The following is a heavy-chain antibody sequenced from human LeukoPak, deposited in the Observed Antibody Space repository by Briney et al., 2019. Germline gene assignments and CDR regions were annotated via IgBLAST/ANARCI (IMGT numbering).Heavy chain of an antibody. Sequence: PSETMSLTCTVSGGSSSSYYWSWIRQPPGKGLEWIGYIYYRGGTNYNPSHESRVTISGDTSKNEFSLKLTSVTAADTAVYYCARGRLIVAPGVYYFEYWGQGTLVTVSS. D-gene: IGHD5-12*01. CDR3: ARGRLIVAPGVYYFEY. CDR1: GGSSSSYY. CDR2: IYYRGGT. V-gene: IGHV4-59*08. J-gene: IGHJ4*02.